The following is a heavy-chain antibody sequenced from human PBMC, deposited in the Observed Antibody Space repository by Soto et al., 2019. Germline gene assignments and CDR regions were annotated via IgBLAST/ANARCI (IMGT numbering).Heavy chain of an antibody. V-gene: IGHV1-18*01. CDR3: ARIAEAEPYGSGDFDY. Sequence: QVQLVQSGAEVKKPGASVKVSCKASGYTFTSYGISWVRQAPGQGLEWMGWISAYNGNTNYAQKLQGRVTMTTDTSTSTAYIELRSLRSDDTAVYYCARIAEAEPYGSGDFDYWGQGTLVTVSS. CDR2: ISAYNGNT. CDR1: GYTFTSYG. J-gene: IGHJ4*02. D-gene: IGHD3-10*01.